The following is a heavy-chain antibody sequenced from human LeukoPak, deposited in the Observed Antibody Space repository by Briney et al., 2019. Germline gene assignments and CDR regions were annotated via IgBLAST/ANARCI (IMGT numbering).Heavy chain of an antibody. CDR2: IYHSGGT. D-gene: IGHD6-13*01. V-gene: IGHV4-4*02. J-gene: IGHJ3*02. Sequence: SETLSLTCAVSGGSISSSHWWSWVRPPPGKGLEWIGEIYHSGGTNYNPSLRIRVTILVDKSKNQFSLNLSSVTAADTAVYYCARREQQLGTNAFDIWGQGTVVTVSS. CDR3: ARREQQLGTNAFDI. CDR1: GGSISSSHW.